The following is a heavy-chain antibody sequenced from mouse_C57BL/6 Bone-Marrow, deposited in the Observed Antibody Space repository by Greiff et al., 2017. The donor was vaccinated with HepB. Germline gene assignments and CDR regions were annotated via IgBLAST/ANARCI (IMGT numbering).Heavy chain of an antibody. Sequence: QVQLQQPGAELVKPGASVKLSCKASGYTFTSYWMHWVKQRPGQGLEWIGMIHPNSGSTNYNEKFKSKATLTVDKSSSTAYMQLSSLTSEDSAVYYCVRPSPLRYYFDYWGQGTTLTVSS. CDR3: VRPSPLRYYFDY. D-gene: IGHD1-1*01. CDR1: GYTFTSYW. V-gene: IGHV1-64*01. J-gene: IGHJ2*01. CDR2: IHPNSGST.